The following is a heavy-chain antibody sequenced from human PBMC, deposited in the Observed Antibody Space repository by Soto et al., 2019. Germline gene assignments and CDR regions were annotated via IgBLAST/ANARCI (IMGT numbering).Heavy chain of an antibody. V-gene: IGHV3-30-3*01. Sequence: GGSLRLSCAASGFTFSSYAMHWVRQAPGKGLEWVAVISYDGSNKYYADSVKGRFTISRDNSKNTLYLQMNSLRAEDTAVYYCARVSLRFLEWLLYWYYFDFWGQGTLVTVSS. CDR3: ARVSLRFLEWLLYWYYFDF. CDR2: ISYDGSNK. D-gene: IGHD3-3*01. J-gene: IGHJ4*02. CDR1: GFTFSSYA.